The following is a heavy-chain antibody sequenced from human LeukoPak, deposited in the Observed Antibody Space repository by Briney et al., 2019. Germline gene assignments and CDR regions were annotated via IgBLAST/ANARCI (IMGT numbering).Heavy chain of an antibody. CDR2: ISSDGFRT. CDR1: GFTFSYFA. D-gene: IGHD1/OR15-1a*01. CDR3: ARDLGTTGSNFDL. V-gene: IGHV3-64*01. J-gene: IGHJ4*02. Sequence: GGSLRLSCAASGFTFSYFAFHWVRQAPGKGLEFVSTISSDGFRTNYANSVKGRFAISRDNSKNMLFLQMGSLRDEDTAVYYCARDLGTTGSNFDLWGQGSLVTVS.